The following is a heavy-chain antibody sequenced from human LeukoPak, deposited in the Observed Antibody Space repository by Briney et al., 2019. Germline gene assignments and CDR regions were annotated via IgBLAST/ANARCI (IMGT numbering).Heavy chain of an antibody. Sequence: TGGSLRLSCAASGFTVSSSYMSWVRQAPAKGLEWVSVIYSGGSTYYADSVKGRFTISRDNSKNMLYLQMNSLRAEDTAVYYCAREGPSISSGWPGLFDYWGQGTLVTVSS. CDR3: AREGPSISSGWPGLFDY. D-gene: IGHD6-19*01. CDR2: IYSGGST. V-gene: IGHV3-66*01. J-gene: IGHJ4*02. CDR1: GFTVSSSY.